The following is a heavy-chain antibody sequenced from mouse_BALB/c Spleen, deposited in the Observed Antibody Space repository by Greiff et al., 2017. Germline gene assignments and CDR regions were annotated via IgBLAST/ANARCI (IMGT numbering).Heavy chain of an antibody. D-gene: IGHD1-1*01. J-gene: IGHJ1*01. Sequence: EVQLQQSGGGLVQPGGSRKLSCAASGFTFSSYAMSWVRQTPEKRLEWVASISSGGSTYYPDSVKGRFTISRDNARNILYLQMSSLRSEDTAMYYCARGYYGSNWYFDVWGAGTTVTVSS. CDR2: ISSGGST. CDR1: GFTFSSYA. CDR3: ARGYYGSNWYFDV. V-gene: IGHV5-6-5*01.